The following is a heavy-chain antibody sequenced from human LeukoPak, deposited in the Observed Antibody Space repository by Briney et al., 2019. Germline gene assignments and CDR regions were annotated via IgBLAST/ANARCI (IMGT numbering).Heavy chain of an antibody. J-gene: IGHJ4*02. Sequence: PGGSLRLSCAASGSTFSIYKMHWVRQTPGKGLEWVSYINSGGTTIYYGDSVKGRFTISRDNAKNSLILQMNSLRAEDTAVYYCAREGSYYFDYWGQGTLVTVSS. CDR2: INSGGTTI. V-gene: IGHV3-48*03. CDR1: GSTFSIYK. CDR3: AREGSYYFDY. D-gene: IGHD1-26*01.